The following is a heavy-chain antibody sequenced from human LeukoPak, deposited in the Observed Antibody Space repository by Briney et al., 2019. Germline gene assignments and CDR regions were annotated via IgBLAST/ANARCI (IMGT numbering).Heavy chain of an antibody. D-gene: IGHD1-1*01. CDR1: GGSVSSSSYY. CDR3: ARVQDTTMGHFDY. J-gene: IGHJ4*02. CDR2: VNHDGTT. V-gene: IGHV4-39*07. Sequence: SDTLSLPCHVSGGSVSSSSYYWGWIRQPPGKGLEWIGTVNHDGTTYHNPSLKSRVTISVDTSKNQFSLKLSSVTAADTAEYYWARVQDTTMGHFDYWGQGTLVTVSS.